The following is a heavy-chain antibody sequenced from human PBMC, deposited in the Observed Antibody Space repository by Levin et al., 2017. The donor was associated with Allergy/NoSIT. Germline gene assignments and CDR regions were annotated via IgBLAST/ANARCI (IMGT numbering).Heavy chain of an antibody. D-gene: IGHD2-2*01. CDR2: IKSDGSDT. J-gene: IGHJ4*02. CDR1: RFTFRGYY. CDR3: ARGGCSATSCLDY. Sequence: GGSLRLSCSASRFTFRGYYMHWVRQVPGEGLVWVSYIKSDGSDTKYADSVKGRFTISRDNAKNTLYLQMNSLGAEDTAVYYCARGGCSATSCLDYWGQGTLVTVSS. V-gene: IGHV3-74*03.